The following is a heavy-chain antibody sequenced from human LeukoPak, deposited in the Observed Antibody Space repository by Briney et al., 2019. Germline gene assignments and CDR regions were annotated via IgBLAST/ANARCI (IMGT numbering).Heavy chain of an antibody. CDR3: AKRYTAAGTLDY. J-gene: IGHJ4*02. CDR2: IRYDESNK. CDR1: GFTFSNYG. Sequence: GGSLRLSCAASGFTFSNYGTHWVRQAPGKGLEWVAFIRYDESNKYHADSVKGRFTISRDNSKNTLYLQMNSLRAEDTAVYYCAKRYTAAGTLDYWGQGTLVTVSS. D-gene: IGHD6-13*01. V-gene: IGHV3-30*02.